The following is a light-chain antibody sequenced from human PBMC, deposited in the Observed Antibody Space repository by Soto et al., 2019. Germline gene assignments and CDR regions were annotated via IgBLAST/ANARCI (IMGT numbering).Light chain of an antibody. CDR2: EVT. CDR1: SSVVDNYNF. Sequence: QSVLTQPASVSGCPGQSITISCTATSSVVDNYNFVSWYQHHPGKAPKLMIYEVTRRPSGVSSRFSGSKSGNTASLTISGLQAEDEADYYCSSYTSSGTQVFGTGTKVTVL. V-gene: IGLV2-14*01. CDR3: SSYTSSGTQV. J-gene: IGLJ1*01.